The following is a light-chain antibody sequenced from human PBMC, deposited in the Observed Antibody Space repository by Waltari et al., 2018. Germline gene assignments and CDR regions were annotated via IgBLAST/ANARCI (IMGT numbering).Light chain of an antibody. Sequence: EIVLTQSPGTLSLSPGERATLSCRASQSFSSNFLAWYQQKPGQAPRLLIYGASTRATGIPDRFSGGGSGTEFTLTITRLEPEDFAVYYCQQYGYSLITFGQGTRLEIK. CDR3: QQYGYSLIT. CDR1: QSFSSNF. CDR2: GAS. V-gene: IGKV3-20*01. J-gene: IGKJ5*01.